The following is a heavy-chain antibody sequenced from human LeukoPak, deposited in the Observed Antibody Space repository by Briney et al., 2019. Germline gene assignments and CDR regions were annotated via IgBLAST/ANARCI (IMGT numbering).Heavy chain of an antibody. CDR2: ISGSGIST. CDR3: AKDQHGYDKPIDY. J-gene: IGHJ4*02. CDR1: GFTFNIFA. Sequence: GGSLRLSCAASGFTFNIFAMNWVRQAPGRGLEWVSTISGSGISTYYADSVKGRFTISRDNSKDTLYLQINSLRDEDTAVYFCAKDQHGYDKPIDYWGQGTLVTVSS. D-gene: IGHD5-12*01. V-gene: IGHV3-23*01.